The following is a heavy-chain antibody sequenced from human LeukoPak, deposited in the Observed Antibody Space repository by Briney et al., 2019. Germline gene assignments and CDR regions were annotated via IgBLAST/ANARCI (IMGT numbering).Heavy chain of an antibody. J-gene: IGHJ4*02. Sequence: ASVKVSCKASGYTFTNYGISWVRQAPGQGLEWMGWISTYTGNTNYAQKLQGSVTMTTDTATSTDYMELRSLTSDDTAVYYCARASPSYDSRLGDYWGQGTLVTVSS. D-gene: IGHD3-22*01. CDR2: ISTYTGNT. CDR1: GYTFTNYG. V-gene: IGHV1-18*04. CDR3: ARASPSYDSRLGDY.